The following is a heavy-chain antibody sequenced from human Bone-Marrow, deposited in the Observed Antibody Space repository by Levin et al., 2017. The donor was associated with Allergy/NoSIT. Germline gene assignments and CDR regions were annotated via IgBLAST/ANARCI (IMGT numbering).Heavy chain of an antibody. CDR1: GASISNYF. J-gene: IGHJ3*01. CDR2: VSHRGTS. D-gene: IGHD2-15*01. V-gene: IGHV4-59*01. CDR3: ARNVLVTPIATRGFGFDV. Sequence: TASETLSLTCSVSGASISNYFWSWIRQTPGKGLEWIASVSHRGTSNYSPFFKSRITTSMDTSKNQFSLKLTSVTTADTALYYCARNVLVTPIATRGFGFDVWGQGTMVPVSS.